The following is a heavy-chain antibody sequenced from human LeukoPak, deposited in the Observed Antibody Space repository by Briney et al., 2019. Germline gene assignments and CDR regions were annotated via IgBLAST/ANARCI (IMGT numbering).Heavy chain of an antibody. CDR1: GGSIISGTHF. CDR2: IYYSGNT. V-gene: IGHV4-39*07. J-gene: IGHJ5*02. D-gene: IGHD2-2*01. CDR3: AGVVPAARPPNWFDP. Sequence: SETLSLTCTVSGGSIISGTHFWGYIRQPPGKGLEWIGSIYYSGNTYYNPSLKSRVTISVDTSKNQFSLKLSSVTAADTAVYYCAGVVPAARPPNWFDPWGQGTLVTVSS.